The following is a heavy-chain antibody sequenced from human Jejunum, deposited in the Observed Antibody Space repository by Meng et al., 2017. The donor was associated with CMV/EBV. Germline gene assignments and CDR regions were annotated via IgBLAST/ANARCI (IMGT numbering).Heavy chain of an antibody. J-gene: IGHJ3*01. CDR2: VSFDGDNQ. V-gene: IGHV3-30*03. CDR3: ARDRPRDCVMCYNSAAFDL. Sequence: HWVRQAPGKGLEWVAVVSFDGDNQYYADSVECRFTVSRDNSKNTVFLQMNNLTPEDTALYYCARDRPRDCVMCYNSAAFDLGGQGTMVTVSS. D-gene: IGHD2-2*02.